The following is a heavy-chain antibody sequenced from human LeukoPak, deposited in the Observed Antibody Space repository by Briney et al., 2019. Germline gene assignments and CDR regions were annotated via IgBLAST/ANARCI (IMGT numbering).Heavy chain of an antibody. D-gene: IGHD6-13*01. Sequence: SETLSLTCTVSGDSISSGDYYWSWIRQPAGKGLEWIGRISSSGSTNYNPSLKSRVTISVDKSKNQFSLKLSSVTAADTAVYYCARVGSSWYSYWGQGTLVTVPS. J-gene: IGHJ4*02. V-gene: IGHV4-61*02. CDR1: GDSISSGDYY. CDR2: ISSSGST. CDR3: ARVGSSWYSY.